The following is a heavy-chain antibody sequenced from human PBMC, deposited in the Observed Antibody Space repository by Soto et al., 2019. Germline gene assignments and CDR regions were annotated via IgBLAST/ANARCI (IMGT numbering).Heavy chain of an antibody. CDR2: ISAYNGNT. CDR3: ARDSSSWYPDHYYGMDV. J-gene: IGHJ6*02. CDR1: GYTFTSYG. V-gene: IGHV1-18*01. Sequence: QVQLVQSGAEVKKPGASVKVSCKASGYTFTSYGISWVRQAPGQGLEWMGWISAYNGNTNYAQKLQGRVTMTTDTSTSTAYMELRSLRSDDTAVYYCARDSSSWYPDHYYGMDVWGQGTTVTVSS. D-gene: IGHD6-13*01.